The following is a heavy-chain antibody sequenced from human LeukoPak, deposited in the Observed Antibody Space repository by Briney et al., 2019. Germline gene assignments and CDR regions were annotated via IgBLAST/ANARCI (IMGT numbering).Heavy chain of an antibody. J-gene: IGHJ5*01. D-gene: IGHD3-10*01. Sequence: SETLSLTCTASGGSIGSSSYYWGWIRQPPGKGLEWIGSIFRTGSTYYTASLKSRVSISVDTSKNHFVPNLTSVTAADTAVYFCARRVGFYGSGSLNYFDPWGQGILVSVSS. CDR2: IFRTGST. CDR3: ARRVGFYGSGSLNYFDP. V-gene: IGHV4-39*02. CDR1: GGSIGSSSYY.